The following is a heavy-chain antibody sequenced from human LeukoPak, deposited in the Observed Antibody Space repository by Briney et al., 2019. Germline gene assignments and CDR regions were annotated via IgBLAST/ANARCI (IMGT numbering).Heavy chain of an antibody. CDR2: INPNSGGT. D-gene: IGHD6-13*01. V-gene: IGHV1-2*02. J-gene: IGHJ5*02. CDR3: ARDQDTGSSWYFRNWFGP. Sequence: ASVKVSCKASGYTFTGYYMHWVRQAPGQGLEWMGWINPNSGGTNYAQKFQGRVTMTRDTSISTAYMELSRLRSDDTAVYYCARDQDTGSSWYFRNWFGPWGQGTLVTVSS. CDR1: GYTFTGYY.